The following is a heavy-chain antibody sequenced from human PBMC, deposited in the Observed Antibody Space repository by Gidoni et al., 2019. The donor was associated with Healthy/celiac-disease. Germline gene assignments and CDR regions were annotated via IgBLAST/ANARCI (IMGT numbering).Heavy chain of an antibody. V-gene: IGHV4-34*01. D-gene: IGHD2-15*01. Sequence: QVQLQQWGAGLLKPSETLSLTCAVYGGSFSGYYWSWIRQPPGKGLEWIGEINHSGSTNYNPSLKSRVTISVDTSKNQFSLKLSSVTAADTAVYYCARYCSGGSCLNWFDPWGQGTLVTVSS. CDR1: GGSFSGYY. CDR2: INHSGST. J-gene: IGHJ5*02. CDR3: ARYCSGGSCLNWFDP.